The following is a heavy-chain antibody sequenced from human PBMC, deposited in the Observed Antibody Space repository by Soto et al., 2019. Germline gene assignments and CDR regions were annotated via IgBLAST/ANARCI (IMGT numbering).Heavy chain of an antibody. CDR3: ARGLLNSSSSYYYYYMDV. Sequence: SETLSLTCAVYGGSFSGYYWSWIRPPPGKGLEWIGEINHGGSTNYNPSLKSRVTISVDTSKNQFSLKLSSVTAADTAVYYCARGLLNSSSSYYYYYMDVWGKGTTVTVSS. J-gene: IGHJ6*03. CDR2: INHGGST. CDR1: GGSFSGYY. D-gene: IGHD6-6*01. V-gene: IGHV4-34*01.